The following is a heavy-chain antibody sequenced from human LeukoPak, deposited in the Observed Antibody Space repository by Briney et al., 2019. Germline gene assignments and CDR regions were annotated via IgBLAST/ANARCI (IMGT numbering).Heavy chain of an antibody. V-gene: IGHV3-48*04. J-gene: IGHJ4*02. CDR3: ASLYTMVRGVIIDY. D-gene: IGHD3-10*01. Sequence: GGSLRLSCAASGFTFNSYSMNWVRQPPGKGLEGVAYISSSSSTIYSADSVRGRFTTSRDNAKNSQYLQMSSLGAEDTAEYYCASLYTMVRGVIIDYWGQGTLVTVSS. CDR2: ISSSSSTI. CDR1: GFTFNSYS.